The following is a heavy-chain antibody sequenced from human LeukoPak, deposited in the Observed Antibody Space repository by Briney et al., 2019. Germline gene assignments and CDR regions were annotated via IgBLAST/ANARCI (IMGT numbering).Heavy chain of an antibody. D-gene: IGHD2-15*01. Sequence: GGSLRLSCAASGFTFSTYSMNWVRQAPRKGLEWVSSISTSSTYIFYADSVKGRFTISRDNAKKSLYLQMNSLRAEDTAVYYCARSGGAGYCSGGSCFIDYWGQGTLVTGSS. CDR1: GFTFSTYS. CDR3: ARSGGAGYCSGGSCFIDY. V-gene: IGHV3-21*01. CDR2: ISTSSTYI. J-gene: IGHJ4*02.